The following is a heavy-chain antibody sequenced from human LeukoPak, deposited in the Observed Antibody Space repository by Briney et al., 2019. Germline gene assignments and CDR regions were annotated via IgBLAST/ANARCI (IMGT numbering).Heavy chain of an antibody. J-gene: IGHJ4*02. D-gene: IGHD1-26*01. CDR3: ARVSSGNYDYFDY. CDR2: ISSSSVYT. CDR1: RFTFSDYY. Sequence: PGGSLRLSCAASRFTFSDYYMSWIRQAPGKGLEWVSYISSSSVYTNYADSVKGRFTVSRDNAKNSLYLQMDSLRAEDTAMYYCARVSSGNYDYFDYWGQGTLVTVSS. V-gene: IGHV3-11*05.